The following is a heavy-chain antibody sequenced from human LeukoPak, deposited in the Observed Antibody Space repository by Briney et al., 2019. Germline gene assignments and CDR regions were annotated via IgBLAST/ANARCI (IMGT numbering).Heavy chain of an antibody. CDR2: INGDGTST. CDR1: GFTFSTYW. D-gene: IGHD4-17*01. J-gene: IGHJ4*02. Sequence: PGGSLRLSCAASGFTFSTYWMHWVRQAPGKGLLWVSHINGDGTSTKYADSVKGRFTISRENARHTLYLQMNSLRAEDTAVYYCARASTTVPNLLDYWGQGTLVTVSS. CDR3: ARASTTVPNLLDY. V-gene: IGHV3-74*03.